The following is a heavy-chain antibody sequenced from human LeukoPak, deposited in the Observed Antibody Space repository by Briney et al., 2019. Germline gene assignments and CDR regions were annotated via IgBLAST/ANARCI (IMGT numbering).Heavy chain of an antibody. CDR2: IFYSGST. Sequence: SETLSLTCTVSSGSISSSNFYWGWFRQPPGKGLEWIGTIFYSGSTYYNPSFKSRVTISVDTSENQFSLKLSSVTAAETAIYYCARSVFLMIDAYDFWGQGTLVAVPS. V-gene: IGHV4-39*01. J-gene: IGHJ4*02. CDR3: ARSVFLMIDAYDF. D-gene: IGHD2-2*01. CDR1: SGSISSSNFY.